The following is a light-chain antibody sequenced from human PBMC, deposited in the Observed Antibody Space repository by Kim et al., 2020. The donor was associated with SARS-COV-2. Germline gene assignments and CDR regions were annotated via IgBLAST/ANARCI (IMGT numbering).Light chain of an antibody. CDR2: DVS. Sequence: GQSVTISGHGTSRDVGGYNYVSWYQQHPGKAPKLMIYDVSKRPSGVPDRFSGSKSGNTASLTISGLQAEDEADYYCCSYAGRVPVVFGGGTQLTVL. CDR1: SRDVGGYNY. J-gene: IGLJ2*01. V-gene: IGLV2-11*03. CDR3: CSYAGRVPVV.